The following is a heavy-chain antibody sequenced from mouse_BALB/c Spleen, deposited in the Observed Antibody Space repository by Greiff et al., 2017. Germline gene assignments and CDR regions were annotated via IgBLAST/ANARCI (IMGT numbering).Heavy chain of an antibody. J-gene: IGHJ4*01. CDR2: ISSGGSYT. CDR3: ARDTTVVAPMDY. Sequence: EVKLVESGGGLVKPGGSLKLSCAASGFTFSSYAMSWVRQSPEKRLEWVAEISSGGSYTYYPDTVTGRFTISRDNAKNTLYLEMSSLRSEDTAMYYCARDTTVVAPMDYWGQGTSVTVSS. D-gene: IGHD1-1*01. CDR1: GFTFSSYA. V-gene: IGHV5-9-4*01.